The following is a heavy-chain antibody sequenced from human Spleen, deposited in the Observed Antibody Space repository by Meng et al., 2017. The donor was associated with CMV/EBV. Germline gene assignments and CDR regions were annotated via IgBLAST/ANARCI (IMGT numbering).Heavy chain of an antibody. Sequence: ASVKVSCKASGYTFTGYYMHWVRQAPGQGLEWMGWINPNSGGTNYAQKFQGRVTMTTDTSTSTAYMELRSMRSDDTAVYYCARVDVVVVLATTAYDYYNMDVWGQGTTVTVSS. CDR3: ARVDVVVVLATTAYDYYNMDV. V-gene: IGHV1-2*02. CDR1: GYTFTGYY. J-gene: IGHJ6*02. D-gene: IGHD2-2*03. CDR2: INPNSGGT.